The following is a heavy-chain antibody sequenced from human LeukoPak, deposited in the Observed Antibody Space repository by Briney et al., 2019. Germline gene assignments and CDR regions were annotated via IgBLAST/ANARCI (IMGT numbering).Heavy chain of an antibody. CDR2: IYYSGGT. CDR1: GGSISSSSYY. CDR3: ARGGYSGYDCEVCPFDY. V-gene: IGHV4-39*01. J-gene: IGHJ4*02. D-gene: IGHD5-12*01. Sequence: PSETLSLTCTVSGGSISSSSYYWGWIRQPPGKGLEWIGSIYYSGGTYYNPSLKSRVTISVDTSKNQFSLKLSSVTAADTAVYYCARGGYSGYDCEVCPFDYWGQGTLVTVSS.